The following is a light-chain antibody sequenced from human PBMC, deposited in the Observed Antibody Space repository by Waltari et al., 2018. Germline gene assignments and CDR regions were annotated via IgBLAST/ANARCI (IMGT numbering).Light chain of an antibody. V-gene: IGKV3-20*01. CDR1: QSVSRT. Sequence: IVLTQSPGTLSLSPGERATLSCRASQSVSRTLAWYQQKPGQAPRLLIYGASTRAAGIPDRFSGSGSGTDFSLTVSRLEPEDFAVYYCQHYVRLPVTFGQWTKVEIK. CDR2: GAS. CDR3: QHYVRLPVT. J-gene: IGKJ1*01.